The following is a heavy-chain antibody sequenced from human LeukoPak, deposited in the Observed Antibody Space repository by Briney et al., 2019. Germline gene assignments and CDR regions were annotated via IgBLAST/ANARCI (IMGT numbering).Heavy chain of an antibody. Sequence: PGGSLRLSCAASGFTFSSYGMSWVRQAPGKGLEWVSAISGSGGSTYYADSVKGRFTISRGNSKNTLYLQMNSLRAEDTAVYYCARVMGDSSGYYPPIDYWGQGTLVTVSS. D-gene: IGHD3-22*01. CDR3: ARVMGDSSGYYPPIDY. CDR1: GFTFSSYG. CDR2: ISGSGGST. J-gene: IGHJ4*02. V-gene: IGHV3-23*01.